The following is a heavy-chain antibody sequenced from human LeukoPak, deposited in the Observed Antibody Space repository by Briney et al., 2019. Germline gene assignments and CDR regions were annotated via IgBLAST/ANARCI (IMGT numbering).Heavy chain of an antibody. D-gene: IGHD2-2*01. CDR2: INHSGST. V-gene: IGHV4-34*01. J-gene: IGHJ4*02. CDR3: ASRGVVVPAAKVEFDY. Sequence: SETLSLTCAVYGGSFSGYYWSWIRQPPGKGLEWIGEINHSGSTNYNPSLKSRVTISVDTSKNQFSLKLSSVTAADTAVYYCASRGVVVPAAKVEFDYWGQGTLVTASS. CDR1: GGSFSGYY.